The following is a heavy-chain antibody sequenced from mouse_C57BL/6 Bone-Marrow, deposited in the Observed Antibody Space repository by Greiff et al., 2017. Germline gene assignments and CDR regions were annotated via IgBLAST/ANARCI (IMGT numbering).Heavy chain of an antibody. V-gene: IGHV1-50*01. J-gene: IGHJ1*03. CDR1: GYTFTSYW. D-gene: IGHD2-5*01. CDR2: IDPSDSYT. Sequence: QVHVKQPGAELVKPGASVKLSCKASGYTFTSYWMQWVKQRPGQGLEWIGEIDPSDSYTNYNQKFKGKATLTVDTSSSTAYMQLSSLTSEDSAVYYCARAYYSNYLYWYFDVWGTGTTVTVSS. CDR3: ARAYYSNYLYWYFDV.